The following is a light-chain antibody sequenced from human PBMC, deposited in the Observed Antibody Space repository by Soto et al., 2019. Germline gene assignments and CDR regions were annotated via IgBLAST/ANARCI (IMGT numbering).Light chain of an antibody. CDR2: GND. CDR3: AAWDARLNGPV. V-gene: IGLV1-44*01. J-gene: IGLJ2*01. Sequence: QSVLTQPPSASGTPGQRVTISCSGSTSNIGSTPVSWYQQLPRTAPKLLIYGNDQRPSGVPDRFSGSQSGTSASLAISGLQSEDEADYYCAAWDARLNGPVFGGGTKLTVL. CDR1: TSNIGSTP.